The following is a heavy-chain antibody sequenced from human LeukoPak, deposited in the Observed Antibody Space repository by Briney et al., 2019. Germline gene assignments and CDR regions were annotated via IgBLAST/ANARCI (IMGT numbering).Heavy chain of an antibody. D-gene: IGHD1-1*01. CDR2: INHSGSS. Sequence: MTSETLSLTCAVYGGSFSGYYWGWIRQPPGKGLEWIGEINHSGSSNHNPSLKSRVTISVDTSKNQFSLKLSSVTAADTAVYYCARGKGYNAFDYWGQGTLVTVSS. CDR1: GGSFSGYY. V-gene: IGHV4-34*01. J-gene: IGHJ4*02. CDR3: ARGKGYNAFDY.